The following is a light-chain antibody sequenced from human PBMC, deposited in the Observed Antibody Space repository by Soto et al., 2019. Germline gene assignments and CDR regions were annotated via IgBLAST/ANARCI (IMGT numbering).Light chain of an antibody. V-gene: IGKV3-20*01. CDR1: QSVIRSY. CDR3: QQYGTSPPT. CDR2: GAS. J-gene: IGKJ2*01. Sequence: EIVLTQSPGTLSLSPGERATLSCRASQSVIRSYLAWYQQKPGQAPRLLIHGASTRATGIPGRFSGSGSGTDFTLAISRLEPEDFAVYYCQQYGTSPPTFGQGTKLEIK.